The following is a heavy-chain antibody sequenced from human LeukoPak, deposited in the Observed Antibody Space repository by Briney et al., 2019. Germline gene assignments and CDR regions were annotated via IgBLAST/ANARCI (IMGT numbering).Heavy chain of an antibody. Sequence: PGGSLRLPCAASGFTFSNYVMHWVRQAAGKGLEGVAGIFYAGTIQYYTDSVKGRFTVSRDNSKNTLYLQMRSLRAEDPAGYYCAIDPRGLIGYDSSARDTFDYWGQGNLVTVSS. J-gene: IGHJ4*02. CDR3: AIDPRGLIGYDSSARDTFDY. CDR2: IFYAGTIQ. V-gene: IGHV3-30*14. D-gene: IGHD3-22*01. CDR1: GFTFSNYV.